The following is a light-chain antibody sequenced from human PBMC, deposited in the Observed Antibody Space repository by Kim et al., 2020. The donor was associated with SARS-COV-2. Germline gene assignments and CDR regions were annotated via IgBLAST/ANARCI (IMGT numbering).Light chain of an antibody. J-gene: IGLJ2*01. CDR1: SLRTYY. V-gene: IGLV3-19*01. Sequence: VALGQTVRITCQGDSLRTYYTTWYQQKPGQAPILVIYGKNNRPSGIPDRFSGSSSGNPASLTITGAQAGDEADYYCNSRDNNDNVVFGGGTQLTVL. CDR3: NSRDNNDNVV. CDR2: GKN.